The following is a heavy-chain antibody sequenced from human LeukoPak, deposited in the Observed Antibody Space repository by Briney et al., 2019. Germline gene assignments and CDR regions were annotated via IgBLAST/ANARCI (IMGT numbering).Heavy chain of an antibody. CDR3: ARDVGWEPRMDAFDI. Sequence: AASVKVSCKASGYTFTSYGISWVRQAPGQGLEWMGWISAYNGNTNYAQKLQGRVTMTTDTSTSTAYMELRSLRSDDTAVYYCARDVGWEPRMDAFDIWGQGTMVTVSS. J-gene: IGHJ3*02. CDR2: ISAYNGNT. D-gene: IGHD1-26*01. V-gene: IGHV1-18*01. CDR1: GYTFTSYG.